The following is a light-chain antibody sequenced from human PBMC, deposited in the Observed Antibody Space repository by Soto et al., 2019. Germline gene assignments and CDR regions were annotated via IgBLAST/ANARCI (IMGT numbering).Light chain of an antibody. Sequence: DIVMTQSPDSLAVSPGERATITCKSSQSVFYSSKSKNSVAWYQQKPGQPPKLRIYWASSRETGVPDRFSGSGSGTDVTLPINSLQDDDVSVYYRQQNYNIPWTVGQGTKVEVQ. CDR2: WAS. CDR3: QQNYNIPWT. CDR1: QSVFYSSKSKNS. V-gene: IGKV4-1*01. J-gene: IGKJ1*01.